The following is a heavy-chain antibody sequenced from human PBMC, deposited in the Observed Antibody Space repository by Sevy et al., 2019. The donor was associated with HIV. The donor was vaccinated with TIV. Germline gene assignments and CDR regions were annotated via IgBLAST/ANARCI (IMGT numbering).Heavy chain of an antibody. V-gene: IGHV3-23*01. CDR1: GFSLNSYA. J-gene: IGHJ4*02. Sequence: GGSLRLSCAASGFSLNSYAMSWVRQAPGKGLEWVSSISGSGGSTYYAYAMKGRFTISRDNFKSTLYLQVNSLRAEDTAEYYCAKGYGSGSPPDYWGQGSLVTVSS. D-gene: IGHD3-10*01. CDR3: AKGYGSGSPPDY. CDR2: ISGSGGST.